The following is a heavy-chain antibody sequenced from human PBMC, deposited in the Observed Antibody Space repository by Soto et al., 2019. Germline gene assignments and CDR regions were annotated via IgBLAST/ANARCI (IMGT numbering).Heavy chain of an antibody. CDR2: IYYSGST. V-gene: IGHV4-39*01. Sequence: QLQLQESGPGLVKPSETLSLTCTVSGGSISSSSYYWGWIRQPPGKGLEWIGSIYYSGSTYYNPSLKSRVTISVDTSKNQFSLKLSSVTAADTAVYYCARRYSSSWYGWFDPWGQGTLVTVSS. CDR1: GGSISSSSYY. D-gene: IGHD6-13*01. J-gene: IGHJ5*02. CDR3: ARRYSSSWYGWFDP.